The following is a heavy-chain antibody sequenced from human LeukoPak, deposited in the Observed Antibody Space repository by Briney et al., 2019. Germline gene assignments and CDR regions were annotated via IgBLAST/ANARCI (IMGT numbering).Heavy chain of an antibody. CDR2: MYYSGST. Sequence: SETLSLTCTVSGASISSYYWSWIRQPPGKGLEWIAFMYYSGSTNYNPSLKSRVTISVDTSKNQASLKLSSVTAADTAVYYCARRSISGNSWDYFDYWGQGTLVTVSS. J-gene: IGHJ4*02. D-gene: IGHD4-23*01. V-gene: IGHV4-59*08. CDR1: GASISSYY. CDR3: ARRSISGNSWDYFDY.